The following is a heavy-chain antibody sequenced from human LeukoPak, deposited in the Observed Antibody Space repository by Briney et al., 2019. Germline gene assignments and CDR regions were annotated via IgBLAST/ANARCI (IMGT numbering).Heavy chain of an antibody. Sequence: GGSLRLSCTASGFTFSSYSMHWVRQAPGKGLEWVGAIKPNGGDTNYAEKFQGRVTMTRDTSISTVYMELSRLRSDDTAVYYCARGHCSSTGCVDYFDYWGQGTLVTVSS. CDR1: GFTFSSYS. V-gene: IGHV1-2*02. CDR2: IKPNGGDT. D-gene: IGHD2-2*01. J-gene: IGHJ4*02. CDR3: ARGHCSSTGCVDYFDY.